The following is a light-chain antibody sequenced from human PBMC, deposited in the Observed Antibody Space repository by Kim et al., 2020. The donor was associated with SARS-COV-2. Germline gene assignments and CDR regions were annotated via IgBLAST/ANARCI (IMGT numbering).Light chain of an antibody. J-gene: IGLJ3*02. CDR1: SSNIGSNY. CDR2: RNN. Sequence: GHRVTISYSGSSSNIGSNYVYWYQQLPGTAPKLLIYRNNQRPSGVPDRFSGSKSGTSASLAISGLRSEDEADYYCAAWDDSLSGRVFGGGTQLTVL. V-gene: IGLV1-47*01. CDR3: AAWDDSLSGRV.